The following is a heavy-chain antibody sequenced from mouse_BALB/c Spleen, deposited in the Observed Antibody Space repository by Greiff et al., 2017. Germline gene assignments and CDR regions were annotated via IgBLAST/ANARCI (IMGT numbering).Heavy chain of an antibody. CDR2: IDPYNGGT. J-gene: IGHJ3*01. Sequence: VQLQQSGPELVKPGASVKVSCKASGYAFTSYNMYWVKQSHGKSLEWIGYIDPYNGGTSYNQKFKGKATLTVDKSSSTAYMHLNNLTSEDSAVYYCARSGQLSRDGTWFAYWGQGTLVTVSA. CDR1: GYAFTSYN. V-gene: IGHV1S135*01. CDR3: ARSGQLSRDGTWFAY. D-gene: IGHD1-1*01.